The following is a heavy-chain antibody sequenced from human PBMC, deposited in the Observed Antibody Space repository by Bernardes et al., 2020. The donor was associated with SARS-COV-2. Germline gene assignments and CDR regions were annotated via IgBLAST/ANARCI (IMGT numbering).Heavy chain of an antibody. CDR1: GESFSDYY. CDR2: IYHSGST. V-gene: IGHV4-34*01. CDR3: AREYSTSSRLNWFDP. Sequence: SETLSLTCAVYGESFSDYYWTWIRQPPGKGLEWIGEIYHSGSTNYNPSLKSRVTISVDTSKNQFSQKLNSVTAADTAVYYCAREYSTSSRLNWFDPWGQGTLVTVSS. D-gene: IGHD6-6*01. J-gene: IGHJ5*02.